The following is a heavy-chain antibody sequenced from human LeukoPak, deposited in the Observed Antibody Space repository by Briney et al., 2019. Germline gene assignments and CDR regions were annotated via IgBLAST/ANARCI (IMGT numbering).Heavy chain of an antibody. CDR3: ARSGYSRTYYYYMDV. CDR1: GFTFSSYA. Sequence: GGSLRLSCAASGFTFSSYAMSWVRQAPGKGLEWVSGISGSGGSTYYADSVKGRFTISRDNSKNTLYLQMNSLRAEDTAVYYCARSGYSRTYYYYMDVWGKGTTVTVSS. J-gene: IGHJ6*03. CDR2: ISGSGGST. V-gene: IGHV3-23*01. D-gene: IGHD5-18*01.